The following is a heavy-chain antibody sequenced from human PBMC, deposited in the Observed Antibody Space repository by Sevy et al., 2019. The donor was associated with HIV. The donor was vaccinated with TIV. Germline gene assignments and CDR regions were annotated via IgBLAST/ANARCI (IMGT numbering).Heavy chain of an antibody. CDR1: GFTLSDYY. D-gene: IGHD3-22*01. CDR3: ARGGGYYDSSGYYHGWFDP. CDR2: ISGSDDSGGDDTI. J-gene: IGHJ5*02. V-gene: IGHV3-11*04. Sequence: GGSLRLSCTASGFTLSDYYMSWIRQAPGKGLQWISYISGSDDSGGDDTIYYADSVKGRFTISRDNAKNSLYLQMNSLRAEDTAVYYCARGGGYYDSSGYYHGWFDPWGQGTLVTVSS.